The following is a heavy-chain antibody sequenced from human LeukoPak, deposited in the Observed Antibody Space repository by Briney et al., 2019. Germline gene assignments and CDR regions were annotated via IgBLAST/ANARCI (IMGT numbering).Heavy chain of an antibody. CDR3: ARARYANAWYAFDI. V-gene: IGHV4-59*02. D-gene: IGHD2-2*01. J-gene: IGHJ3*02. CDR2: LSHSGSS. CDR1: GGSVSSYY. Sequence: SETLSLTCTVSGGSVSSYYWSWIRRPPGRGLEWIAYLSHSGSSDSNPSLTSRVITLVDTSKNQFSLKLTSVTAADTAVYYCARARYANAWYAFDIWGHGTMVTVSS.